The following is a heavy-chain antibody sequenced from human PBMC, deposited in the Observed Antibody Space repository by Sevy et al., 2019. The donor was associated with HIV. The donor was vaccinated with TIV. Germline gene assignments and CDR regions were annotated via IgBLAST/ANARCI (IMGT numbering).Heavy chain of an antibody. CDR1: GFRGSTFVIYG. Sequence: GGSLRLSCSGSGFRGSTFVIYGMHWVRQPPGKGLEWVALISFDGLKNYYADSVKGRFTISRDNSRNTLYLEMNTVRVEDTAIYYCAKDIAFSGDYGGLITYYNYAMDVWGQGTTVTVSS. D-gene: IGHD4-17*01. V-gene: IGHV3-30*18. CDR3: AKDIAFSGDYGGLITYYNYAMDV. CDR2: ISFDGLKN. J-gene: IGHJ6*02.